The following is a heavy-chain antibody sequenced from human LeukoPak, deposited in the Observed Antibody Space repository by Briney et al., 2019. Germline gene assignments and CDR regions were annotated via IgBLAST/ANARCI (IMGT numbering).Heavy chain of an antibody. CDR1: GFTFSSYA. Sequence: GGSLRLSCAASGFTFSSYAMSWVRQAPGKGLERVSAISGSGGSTYYADSVKGPVTISRDNSKNTLYLQMNSLRAEDTAVYYCAKGEGYYYYMDVWGKGTTVTVSS. CDR3: AKGEGYYYYMDV. V-gene: IGHV3-23*01. CDR2: ISGSGGST. J-gene: IGHJ6*03.